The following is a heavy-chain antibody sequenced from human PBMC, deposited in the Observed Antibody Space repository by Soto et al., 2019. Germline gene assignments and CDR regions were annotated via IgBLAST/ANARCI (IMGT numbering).Heavy chain of an antibody. Sequence: DVQLVETGGGLIQPGGSLRLSCAASGFSVSSDYMNWVRQDPGKGLEWVSVIYRGGSTYCADSVRGRFTISRDNSENTLFLQMNSLRAEDTAVYYCARATEWNALDIWGQGTMVTVSS. CDR2: IYRGGST. CDR3: ARATEWNALDI. D-gene: IGHD3-3*01. V-gene: IGHV3-53*02. CDR1: GFSVSSDY. J-gene: IGHJ3*02.